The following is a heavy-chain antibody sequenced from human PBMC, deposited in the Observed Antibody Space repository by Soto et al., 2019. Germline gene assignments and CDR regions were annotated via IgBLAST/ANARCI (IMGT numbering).Heavy chain of an antibody. V-gene: IGHV2-5*02. D-gene: IGHD2-2*01. J-gene: IGHJ5*02. CDR2: LYWDDDK. CDR3: AHGGYCISFSCSNWFDP. CDR1: GFSLSTSVVG. Sequence: QITLKESGPTLVKPTQTLTLTCTFSGFSLSTSVVGVGWIRQPPGKALEWLALLYWDDDKRYSPSLKSRLTISQDTSKNQVVLTMTNMAPVHTATYYWAHGGYCISFSCSNWFDPWGQGTLVTVSS.